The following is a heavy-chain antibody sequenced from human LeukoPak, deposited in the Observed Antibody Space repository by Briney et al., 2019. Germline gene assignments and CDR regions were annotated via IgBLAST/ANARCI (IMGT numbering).Heavy chain of an antibody. Sequence: SETLSLTCTVSGYSISSGYYWGWIRQSPGKGLEWIGCVYNSGTTVYNPSLTGRVTISVDTSKNQYSLNLRSVTAADAAVYYCARDAYWGQGILVTVSS. J-gene: IGHJ4*02. V-gene: IGHV4-38-2*02. CDR1: GYSISSGYY. CDR2: VYNSGTT. CDR3: ARDAY.